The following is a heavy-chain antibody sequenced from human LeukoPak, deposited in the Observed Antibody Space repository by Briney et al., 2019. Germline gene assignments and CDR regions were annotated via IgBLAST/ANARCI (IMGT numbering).Heavy chain of an antibody. J-gene: IGHJ3*02. Sequence: PSETLSLTCTVSGDSISNFYWSWIRQPAGKGLEWIGRIYTSGSTNYNPSLKSRVTMSVDTSKNQFSLKLSSVTAADTAVYFCARGPYSYDSSGAFDIWGQGTMVTVSS. V-gene: IGHV4-4*07. CDR3: ARGPYSYDSSGAFDI. D-gene: IGHD3-22*01. CDR1: GDSISNFY. CDR2: IYTSGST.